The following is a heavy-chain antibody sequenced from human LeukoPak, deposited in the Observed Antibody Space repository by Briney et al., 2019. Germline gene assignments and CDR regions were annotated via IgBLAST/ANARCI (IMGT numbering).Heavy chain of an antibody. CDR3: ARDARSGSYFYDY. CDR2: IYSGDRT. J-gene: IGHJ4*02. Sequence: GGSLRLSCAASGFTVSSNYMNWVRQAPGKGLEWVSVIYSGDRTYYADSVKGRFTISRDNSKNTLYLQMNSLRAEDTAVYYCARDARSGSYFYDYWGQGTLVTVSS. V-gene: IGHV3-53*01. CDR1: GFTVSSNY. D-gene: IGHD1-26*01.